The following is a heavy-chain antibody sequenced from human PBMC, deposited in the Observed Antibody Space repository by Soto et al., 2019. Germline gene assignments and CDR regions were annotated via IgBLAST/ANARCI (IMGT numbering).Heavy chain of an antibody. CDR1: GGTFSSYA. CDR3: ARDVGAYYYDFTNWFDP. CDR2: IIPIFGTA. V-gene: IGHV1-69*12. D-gene: IGHD3-22*01. J-gene: IGHJ5*02. Sequence: QVQLVQSGAEVKKPGSSVKVSCKASGGTFSSYAISWVRQAPGQGLEWLGGIIPIFGTANYAQKFQGRVTITADASTSTAYMELSSLRSEDTAVYYCARDVGAYYYDFTNWFDPWGQGTLVTVSS.